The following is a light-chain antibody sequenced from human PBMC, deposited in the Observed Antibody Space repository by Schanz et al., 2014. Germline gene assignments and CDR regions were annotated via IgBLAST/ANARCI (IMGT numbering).Light chain of an antibody. J-gene: IGKJ1*01. CDR3: QQYGSSPPWT. CDR2: GAS. CDR1: QSVSSSY. Sequence: EIVLTQSPGTLSLSPGERATLSCRASQSVSSSYLAWYQQKPGQAPRLLIYGASSRATGIPVRFSGSGSETDFTLTISRLEPEDFAVYYCQQYGSSPPWTFGQGTKVEIK. V-gene: IGKV3-20*01.